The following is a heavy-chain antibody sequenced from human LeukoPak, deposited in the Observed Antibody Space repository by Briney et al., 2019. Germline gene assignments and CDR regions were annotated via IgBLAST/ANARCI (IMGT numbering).Heavy chain of an antibody. CDR3: ARVVVRGVRRNFDY. CDR2: IYYSGST. D-gene: IGHD3-10*01. CDR1: GGSISSSSYY. V-gene: IGHV4-61*05. Sequence: PSETLSLTCTVSGGSISSSSYYWGWIRQPPGKGLEWIGYIYYSGSTNYNPSLKSRVTISVDTSKNQFSLKLSSVTAADTAVYYCARVVVRGVRRNFDYWGQGTLVTVSS. J-gene: IGHJ4*02.